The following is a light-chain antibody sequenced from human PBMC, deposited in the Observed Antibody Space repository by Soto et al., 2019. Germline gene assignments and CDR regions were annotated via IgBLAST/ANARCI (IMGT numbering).Light chain of an antibody. J-gene: IGKJ3*01. CDR2: AAS. CDR1: QSISSY. Sequence: DIQMTQSPSSLSASVGDRVTITCRASQSISSYLNWYQQKPGKAPKLLIYAASSLQSGVPSRFSGSGSGTDFTLTISSLQPEDFATYYCKQSYSTPFTFGPGTKGDIK. V-gene: IGKV1-39*01. CDR3: KQSYSTPFT.